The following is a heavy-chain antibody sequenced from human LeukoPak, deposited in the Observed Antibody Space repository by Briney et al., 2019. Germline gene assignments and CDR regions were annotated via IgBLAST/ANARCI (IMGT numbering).Heavy chain of an antibody. V-gene: IGHV3-7*01. CDR1: GFTFNTYW. J-gene: IGHJ3*01. D-gene: IGHD6-19*01. CDR2: IKPDGNER. Sequence: GGSLRLSCAASGFTFNTYWISWVRQAPGKGLQRVANIKPDGNERYYVDYVKGRFTISRDNARSSLCLQMDSLRVEDTAIYYCARRQWTAFDFWGQGTMVTVPS. CDR3: ARRQWTAFDF.